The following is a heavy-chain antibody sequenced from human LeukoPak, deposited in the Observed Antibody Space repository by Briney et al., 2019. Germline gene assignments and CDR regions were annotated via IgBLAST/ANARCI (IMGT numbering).Heavy chain of an antibody. V-gene: IGHV4-59*12. CDR2: IYYSGST. Sequence: SETLSLTCTVSGGSISSYYWSWIRQPPGKGLEWIGYIYYSGSTYYNPSLKSRVTISVDTSKNQFSLKLSSVTAADTAVYYCARYGGSSSPDAFDIWGQGTMVTVSS. D-gene: IGHD6-13*01. CDR1: GGSISSYY. CDR3: ARYGGSSSPDAFDI. J-gene: IGHJ3*02.